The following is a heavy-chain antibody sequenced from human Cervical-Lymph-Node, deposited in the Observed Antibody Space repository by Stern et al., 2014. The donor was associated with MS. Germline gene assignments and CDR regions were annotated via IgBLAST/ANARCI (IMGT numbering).Heavy chain of an antibody. CDR2: INPGDSDT. D-gene: IGHD2-2*01. CDR1: GYSFTSYW. CDR3: ARRHCSSRRCGWFDP. Sequence: VQLVQSGAEVKKPGESLKISCKGSGYSFTSYWIGWVRQMPGKGLEWMGVINPGDSDTRYSPSFQGQVTISADKSISTAYLQWSSLKASDTAMYYCARRHCSSRRCGWFDPWGQGTLVTVYS. V-gene: IGHV5-51*01. J-gene: IGHJ5*02.